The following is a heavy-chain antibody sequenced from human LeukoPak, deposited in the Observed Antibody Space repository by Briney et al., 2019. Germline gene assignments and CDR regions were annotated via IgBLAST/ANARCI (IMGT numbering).Heavy chain of an antibody. V-gene: IGHV3-48*04. CDR2: ISSSSSTI. Sequence: GGSLRLSCAASGFTFSSYSMNWVRQAPGKGLEWVSYISSSSSTIYYADSVKGRFTISRDNAKNSLYLQMNSLKTEDTAVYYCTTVLTYYDFWSGYLLDYWGQGTLVTVSS. D-gene: IGHD3-3*01. J-gene: IGHJ4*02. CDR1: GFTFSSYS. CDR3: TTVLTYYDFWSGYLLDY.